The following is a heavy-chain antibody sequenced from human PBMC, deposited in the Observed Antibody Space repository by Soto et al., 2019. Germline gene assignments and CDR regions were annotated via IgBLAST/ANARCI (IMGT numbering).Heavy chain of an antibody. CDR1: GGSISSYY. J-gene: IGHJ5*02. CDR3: ARGYYDSSGYMWFDP. D-gene: IGHD3-22*01. CDR2: IYYSGST. V-gene: IGHV4-59*01. Sequence: SETLSLTCTVSGGSISSYYWSWIRQPPGKGLEWIGYIYYSGSTNYNPSLKSRVTISVDTSKNQFSLKLSSVTAADTAVYYCARGYYDSSGYMWFDPWGQGTLVTVSS.